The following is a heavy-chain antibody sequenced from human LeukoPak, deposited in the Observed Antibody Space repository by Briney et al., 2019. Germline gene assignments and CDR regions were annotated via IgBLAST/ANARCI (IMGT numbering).Heavy chain of an antibody. D-gene: IGHD6-19*01. CDR3: ARRLIAVAGNFDY. CDR1: GYSISSGYY. Sequence: SETLSLTCTVSGYSISSGYYWGWIRQPPGKGLEWIGSIYYSGSTYYNPSLKSRVTISVDTSKNQFSLKLSSVTAADTAVYYCARRLIAVAGNFDYWGQGTLVTVSS. J-gene: IGHJ4*02. V-gene: IGHV4-38-2*02. CDR2: IYYSGST.